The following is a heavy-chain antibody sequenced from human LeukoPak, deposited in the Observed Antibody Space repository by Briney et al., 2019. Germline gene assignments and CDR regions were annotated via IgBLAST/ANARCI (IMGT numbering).Heavy chain of an antibody. CDR3: ARTTEGGYTYNYFYYYYMDV. CDR1: GYTFTNYA. V-gene: IGHV7-4-1*02. CDR2: IYPSTGNP. D-gene: IGHD5-18*01. J-gene: IGHJ6*03. Sequence: ASVKVSCKTSGYTFTNYAMNWVRQAPGQGLEWMGWIYPSTGNPTYAQGFTGRFVFSLDTSVSTTYLQISSLKTEDTAVYYCARTTEGGYTYNYFYYYYMDVWGKGTTVTVSS.